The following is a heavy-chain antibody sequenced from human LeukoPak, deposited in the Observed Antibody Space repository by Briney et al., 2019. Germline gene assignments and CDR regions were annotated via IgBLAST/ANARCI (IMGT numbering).Heavy chain of an antibody. D-gene: IGHD6-19*01. Sequence: GGSLRLSCAASGFTFSSYAMSWVRHAPGKGLEWVSAISGRGGSTYYADSVKGRFTISRDNSKNTLYLQMNSLRAEDTAVYYCAKVGGWYRVDYWGQGTLVTVSS. CDR1: GFTFSSYA. CDR2: ISGRGGST. V-gene: IGHV3-23*01. CDR3: AKVGGWYRVDY. J-gene: IGHJ4*02.